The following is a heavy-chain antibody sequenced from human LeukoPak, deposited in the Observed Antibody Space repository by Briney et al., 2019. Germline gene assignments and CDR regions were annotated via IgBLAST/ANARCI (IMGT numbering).Heavy chain of an antibody. CDR3: ARDRYYYDSSGYSLDY. CDR2: IYYSGST. CDR1: GGSISSYY. D-gene: IGHD3-22*01. V-gene: IGHV4-59*12. Sequence: PSQTLSLTCTVSGGSISSYYWSWIRQPPGKGLEWIGYIYYSGSTNYNPSLKSRVTMSVDTSKNQFSLKLSSVTAADTAVYYCARDRYYYDSSGYSLDYWGQGTLVTVSS. J-gene: IGHJ4*02.